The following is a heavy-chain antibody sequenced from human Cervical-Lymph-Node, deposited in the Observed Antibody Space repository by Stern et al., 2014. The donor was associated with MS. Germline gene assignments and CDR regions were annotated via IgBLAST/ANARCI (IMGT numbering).Heavy chain of an antibody. CDR1: GGSISSGDYY. CDR3: ARDSSGYYLILDY. J-gene: IGHJ4*02. CDR2: IYYSGST. Sequence: QVQLVESGPGLVKPSQTLSLTCTVSGGSISSGDYYWSWIRQPPGKGLEWIGYIYYSGSTYYNPSLKSRVTISVDTSKNQFSLKLSSVTAADTAVYYCARDSSGYYLILDYWGQGTLVTVSS. V-gene: IGHV4-30-4*01. D-gene: IGHD3-22*01.